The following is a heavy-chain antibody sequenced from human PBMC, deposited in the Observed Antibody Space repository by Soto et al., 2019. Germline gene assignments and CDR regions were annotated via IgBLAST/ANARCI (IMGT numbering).Heavy chain of an antibody. CDR2: ISAYNGNT. CDR1: GYSFTSSG. D-gene: IGHD6-19*01. V-gene: IGHV1-18*01. CDR3: ARDENPGYSSGWYYYYYGMDV. J-gene: IGHJ6*02. Sequence: ASVKLSCKASGYSFTSSGISWVRQAPGQGLEWMGWISAYNGNTNYAQKLQGRVTVTTDTSTSTAYMELRSLRSDDTAVYYCARDENPGYSSGWYYYYYGMDVWGQGTTVTVSS.